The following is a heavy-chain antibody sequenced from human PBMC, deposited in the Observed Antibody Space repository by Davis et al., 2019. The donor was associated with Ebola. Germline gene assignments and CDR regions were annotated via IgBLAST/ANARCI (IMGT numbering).Heavy chain of an antibody. J-gene: IGHJ2*01. V-gene: IGHV3-74*01. CDR1: GFSFSNYW. Sequence: GESLKISCTASGFSFSNYWMHWVRQAPGEGLVWVSRINSDGSSTSYADSVKGRFTISRDNAKNTLYLQMNSLRAEDTAVYYCARVGGLLYWYFDLWGRGTLVTVSS. CDR3: ARVGGLLYWYFDL. CDR2: INSDGSST. D-gene: IGHD3-16*01.